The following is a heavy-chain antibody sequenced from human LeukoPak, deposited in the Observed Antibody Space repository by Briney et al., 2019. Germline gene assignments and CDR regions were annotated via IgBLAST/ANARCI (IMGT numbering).Heavy chain of an antibody. CDR2: IIPIFGTA. CDR3: ARGGVVVPAAPWGGNWFDP. CDR1: GGTFSSYA. D-gene: IGHD2-2*01. Sequence: WASVKVSCKASGGTFSSYAISWVRQAPGQGLEWMGGIIPIFGTANYAQKFQGRVTITADESTSTAYMELSSLRSEDTAVYYCARGGVVVPAAPWGGNWFDPWGQGTLVTVSS. J-gene: IGHJ5*02. V-gene: IGHV1-69*13.